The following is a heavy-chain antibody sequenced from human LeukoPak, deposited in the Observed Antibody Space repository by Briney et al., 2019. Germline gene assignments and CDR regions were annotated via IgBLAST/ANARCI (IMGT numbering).Heavy chain of an antibody. J-gene: IGHJ3*02. Sequence: PSETLSLTCTVSGGSISSSSYYWGWIRQPPGKGLEWIGSIYYSGSTYYNPSLKSRVTISVDTSKNQFSLKLSSVTAADTAVYYCARGLPVGGILTGYYMVAFDIWGQGTMVTVSS. CDR3: ARGLPVGGILTGYYMVAFDI. CDR1: GGSISSSSYY. V-gene: IGHV4-39*07. CDR2: IYYSGST. D-gene: IGHD3-9*01.